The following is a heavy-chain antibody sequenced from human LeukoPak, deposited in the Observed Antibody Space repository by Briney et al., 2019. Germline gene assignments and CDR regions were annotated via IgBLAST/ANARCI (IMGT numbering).Heavy chain of an antibody. CDR3: ARDKGSTGYSSSRNWFDP. J-gene: IGHJ5*02. V-gene: IGHV7-4-1*02. Sequence: ASVKVSCKASGYTFTSYAMNWVRQAPGQGLEWMGWINTNTGNPTYAQGFTGRFVFSLDTSVSTAYLQISSLKAEDTAVYYCARDKGSTGYSSSRNWFDPWGQGTLVTVSS. CDR1: GYTFTSYA. D-gene: IGHD6-13*01. CDR2: INTNTGNP.